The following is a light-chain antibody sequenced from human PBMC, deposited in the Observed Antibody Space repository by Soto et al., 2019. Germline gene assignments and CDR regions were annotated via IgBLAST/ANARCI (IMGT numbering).Light chain of an antibody. CDR2: DAS. CDR3: QQRSNWPPT. Sequence: IVLTPSPATLSLYPGERATLSCRASQSVSSYLAWYQQKPGQAPRLLIYDASNRATGIPARFSGSGSGTDFTLTISSLEPEDFAVYYCQQRSNWPPTSGQGTLLEVK. CDR1: QSVSSY. J-gene: IGKJ5*01. V-gene: IGKV3-11*01.